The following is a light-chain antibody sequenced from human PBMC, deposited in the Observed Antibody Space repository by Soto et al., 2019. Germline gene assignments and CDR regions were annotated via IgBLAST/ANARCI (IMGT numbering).Light chain of an antibody. CDR1: QSVTSNY. Sequence: ETVLTQSPGTLSLSPGERATLSCSASQSVTSNYLAWYQQKSGQAPRLLIYGASNRATGIPDRFSGSGSVTDYTLTISRLEPEDFAVYYCQQHGISPPSWTFGQGTKVEIK. CDR3: QQHGISPPSWT. CDR2: GAS. V-gene: IGKV3-20*01. J-gene: IGKJ1*01.